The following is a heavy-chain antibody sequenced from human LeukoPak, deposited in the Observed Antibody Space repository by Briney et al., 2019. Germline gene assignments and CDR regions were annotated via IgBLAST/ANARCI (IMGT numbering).Heavy chain of an antibody. Sequence: SETLSLTCTVSGGSISSSSYYWGWIRQPPGKGLEWIGSIYYSGSTYYNPSLKSRVTISVDTSKNQFSLKLSSVTAADTAVYSCARHAIVVVIAISPDAFDIWGQGTMVTVSS. J-gene: IGHJ3*02. V-gene: IGHV4-39*01. CDR2: IYYSGST. CDR3: ARHAIVVVIAISPDAFDI. CDR1: GGSISSSSYY. D-gene: IGHD2-21*01.